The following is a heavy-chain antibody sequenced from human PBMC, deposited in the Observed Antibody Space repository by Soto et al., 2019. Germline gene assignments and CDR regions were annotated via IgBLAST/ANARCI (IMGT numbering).Heavy chain of an antibody. D-gene: IGHD3-16*01. CDR3: ARECQYYVSSHSYLDY. CDR1: PHSFSGNRAA. Sequence: QTHSLTCVISPHSFSGNRAALNWIRQSPSTGLEGLGRTYYRSRGYNDYAVSVKSRITVTPDTSKNQFSLHLNSVTPEDTAVYYCARECQYYVSSHSYLDYSGKGALLSVSS. CDR2: TYYRSRGYN. V-gene: IGHV6-1*01. J-gene: IGHJ4*02.